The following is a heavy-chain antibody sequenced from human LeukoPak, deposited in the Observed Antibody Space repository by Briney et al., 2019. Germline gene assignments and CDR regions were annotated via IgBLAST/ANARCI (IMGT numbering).Heavy chain of an antibody. CDR2: ISAYNGNT. D-gene: IGHD3-10*01. CDR3: ARAWFGQLSRYYYSYGTDV. J-gene: IGHJ6*02. V-gene: IGHV1-18*01. Sequence: ASVKVSCTASGYSFTSYGISWVRQAPGQGLEWMGWISAYNGNTNYAQKLQGRVTMTTDTSKSTACMVLRSLRTDHTALCCCARAWFGQLSRYYYSYGTDVWGQGTTVTVSS. CDR1: GYSFTSYG.